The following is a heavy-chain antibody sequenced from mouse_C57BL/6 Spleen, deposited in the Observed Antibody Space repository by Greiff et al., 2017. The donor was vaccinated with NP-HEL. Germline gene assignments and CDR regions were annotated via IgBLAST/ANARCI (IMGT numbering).Heavy chain of an antibody. V-gene: IGHV10-3*01. CDR2: IRSKSSNYAT. CDR3: VREGYYGSSSYAMDY. CDR1: GFTFNTYA. J-gene: IGHJ4*01. Sequence: EVQLQESGGGLVQPKGSLKLSCAASGFTFNTYAMHWVRQAPGKGLEWVARIRSKSSNYATYYAVSVKDRFTISRDDSQSMLYLQMNNLKTEDTAMYYCVREGYYGSSSYAMDYWGQGTSVTVSS. D-gene: IGHD1-1*01.